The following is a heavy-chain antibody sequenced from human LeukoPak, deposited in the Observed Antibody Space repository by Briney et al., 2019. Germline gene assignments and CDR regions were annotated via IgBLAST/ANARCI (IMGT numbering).Heavy chain of an antibody. Sequence: GGSLRLSCAASGFTFSDYYMSWIRQARGKGLEWASYISSSSSYTNYADSVKGRFTISRDNAKNSLYLQMNSLRAEDTAVYYCARVMTYSSSWYYFDYWGQGTLVTVSS. CDR2: ISSSSSYT. D-gene: IGHD6-13*01. V-gene: IGHV3-11*06. J-gene: IGHJ4*02. CDR3: ARVMTYSSSWYYFDY. CDR1: GFTFSDYY.